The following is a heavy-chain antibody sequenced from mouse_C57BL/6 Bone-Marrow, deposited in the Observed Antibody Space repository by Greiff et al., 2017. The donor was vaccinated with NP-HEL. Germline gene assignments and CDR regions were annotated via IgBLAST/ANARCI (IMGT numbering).Heavy chain of an antibody. CDR2: IDPSDSYT. Sequence: QVQLQQPGAELVMPGASVKLSCKASGYTFTSYWMHWVKQRPGQGLEWIGEIDPSDSYTTYNQKFKGKSTLTVDKSSSTAYMQLSSLTSEDSAVYYCASSPWFAYWGQGTLVTVSA. V-gene: IGHV1-69*01. CDR3: ASSPWFAY. J-gene: IGHJ3*01. D-gene: IGHD6-1*01. CDR1: GYTFTSYW.